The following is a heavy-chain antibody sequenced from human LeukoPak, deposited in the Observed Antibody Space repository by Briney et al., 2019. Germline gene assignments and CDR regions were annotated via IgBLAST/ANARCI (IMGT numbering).Heavy chain of an antibody. CDR1: GGSISSSTYY. D-gene: IGHD3-3*01. CDR2: IYYSGST. CDR3: ARVDFWKKENWFDP. Sequence: SETLSLTCTVSGGSISSSTYYWGWIRQPPGKGLEWIATIYYSGSTYYNPSLKSRVTISVDTSKNQFSLKLSSVTAADTAVYYCARVDFWKKENWFDPWGQGTLVTVSS. J-gene: IGHJ5*02. V-gene: IGHV4-39*01.